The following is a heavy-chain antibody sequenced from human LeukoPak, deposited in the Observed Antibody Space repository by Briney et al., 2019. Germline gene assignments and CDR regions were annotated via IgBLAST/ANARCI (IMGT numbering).Heavy chain of an antibody. CDR1: GFTFSSYW. Sequence: GGSLRLSCVASGFTFSSYWMSWVRQAPGKGLEWVAKIKQDGSGEYYLDSVKGRFTISRDNARNSLYLQMNSLRAEDTAVYFCTTGYSSGWYNEGNYWGQGTLVTVSS. CDR2: IKQDGSGE. D-gene: IGHD6-19*01. J-gene: IGHJ4*02. V-gene: IGHV3-7*01. CDR3: TTGYSSGWYNEGNY.